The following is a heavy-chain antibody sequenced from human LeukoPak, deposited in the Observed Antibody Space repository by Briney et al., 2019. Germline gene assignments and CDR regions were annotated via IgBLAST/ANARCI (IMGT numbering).Heavy chain of an antibody. CDR3: ARDNYYDSSGYYYEYFQH. CDR1: GGSISSGSYY. D-gene: IGHD3-22*01. CDR2: IYTSGST. J-gene: IGHJ1*01. V-gene: IGHV4-61*02. Sequence: SETLSLTCTVSGGSISSGSYYWSWIRQPAGKGLEWIGRIYTSGSTNYNPSLKSRVTVSVDTSKNQFSLKLSSVTAADTAVYYCARDNYYDSSGYYYEYFQHWGQGTLVTVSS.